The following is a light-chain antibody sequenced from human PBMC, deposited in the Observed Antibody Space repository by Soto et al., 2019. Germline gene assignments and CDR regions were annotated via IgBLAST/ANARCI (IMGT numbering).Light chain of an antibody. V-gene: IGLV2-14*01. CDR1: SSDVGGYNY. J-gene: IGLJ1*01. Sequence: QSALTQPASVSGSPGQSITISCTGTSSDVGGYNYVSWYQQHSGKAPKLMIYDVRNRASGASNRFSGSKSGNTASLTISGLQAEDEADYYCTSYTSSSTLYVFGTGTKVTVL. CDR2: DVR. CDR3: TSYTSSSTLYV.